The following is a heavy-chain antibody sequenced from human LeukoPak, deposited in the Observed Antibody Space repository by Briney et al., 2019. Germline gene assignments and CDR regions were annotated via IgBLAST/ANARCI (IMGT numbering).Heavy chain of an antibody. CDR1: GGSISSYY. D-gene: IGHD5-24*01. J-gene: IGHJ4*02. V-gene: IGHV4-59*01. CDR3: ARGLSRRDGYNWAY. Sequence: SETLSLTCTVSGGSISSYYWSWIRQPPGKGLEWIGYIYYSGSTNYNPSLKSRVTISVDTSKNQFSLKLSSVTAADTAVYYCARGLSRRDGYNWAYWGQGTLVTVSS. CDR2: IYYSGST.